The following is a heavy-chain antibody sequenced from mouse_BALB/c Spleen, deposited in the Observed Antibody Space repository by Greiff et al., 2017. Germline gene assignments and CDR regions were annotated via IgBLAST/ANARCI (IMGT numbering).Heavy chain of an antibody. J-gene: IGHJ2*01. D-gene: IGHD1-1*01. V-gene: IGHV14-4*02. CDR1: GFNIKDYY. CDR2: IDPENGDT. CDR3: NAFITTVVVPFDY. Sequence: DVKLQESGAELVRSGASVKLSCTASGFNIKDYYMHWVKQRPEQGLEWIGWIDPENGDTEYAPKFQGKATMTADTSSNTAYLQLSSLTSEDTAVYYCNAFITTVVVPFDYWGQGTTLTVSS.